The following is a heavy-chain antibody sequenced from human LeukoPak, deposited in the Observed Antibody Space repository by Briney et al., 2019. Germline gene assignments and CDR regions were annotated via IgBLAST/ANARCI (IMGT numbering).Heavy chain of an antibody. CDR3: ARDAGVEAMVRGVITFYYYYGMDV. V-gene: IGHV1-46*01. Sequence: ASVKVSCTASGYTFTSYYMHWVRQAPGQGLEWMGIINPSGGSTSYAQKFQGRVTMTRDTSTGTVYMELSSLRSEDTAVYYCARDAGVEAMVRGVITFYYYYGMDVWGQGTTVTVSS. CDR2: INPSGGST. D-gene: IGHD3-10*01. J-gene: IGHJ6*02. CDR1: GYTFTSYY.